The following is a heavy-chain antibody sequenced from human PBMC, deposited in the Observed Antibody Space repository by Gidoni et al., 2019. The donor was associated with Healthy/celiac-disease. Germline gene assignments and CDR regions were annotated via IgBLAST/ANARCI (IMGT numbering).Heavy chain of an antibody. CDR2: ISGSGGSK. J-gene: IGHJ1*01. CDR3: AKGALEDSSGHEYFQH. V-gene: IGHV3-23*01. CDR1: GFTFRSYA. D-gene: IGHD3-22*01. Sequence: EVQLLESGGGLVQPGGSLRLSCAASGFTFRSYAMSWVRQAPGKGLEWVSAISGSGGSKYYADSVKGRFTISRDNSKNTLYLQMNSLRAEDTAVYYCAKGALEDSSGHEYFQHWGQGTLVTVSS.